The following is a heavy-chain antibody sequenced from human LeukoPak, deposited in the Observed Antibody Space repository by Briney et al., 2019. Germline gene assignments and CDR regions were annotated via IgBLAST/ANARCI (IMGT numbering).Heavy chain of an antibody. J-gene: IGHJ4*02. CDR2: IRSKAYGGTT. CDR1: GFTFGDYA. Sequence: GGSLRLSCTASGFTFGDYAMSWVRQAPGKWLEWVGFIRSKAYGGTTEYAASVKGRFTISRDDSKSIAYLQMNSLKTEDTAVYYCTRESHAARYYYDSSGQTDYWGQGTLVTVSS. D-gene: IGHD3-22*01. CDR3: TRESHAARYYYDSSGQTDY. V-gene: IGHV3-49*04.